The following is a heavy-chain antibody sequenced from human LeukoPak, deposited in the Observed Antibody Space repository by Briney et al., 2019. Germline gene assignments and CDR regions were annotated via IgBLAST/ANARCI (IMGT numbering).Heavy chain of an antibody. CDR1: GFTFSDYY. CDR3: ARDRGWETHFTPSP. V-gene: IGHV3-11*01. D-gene: IGHD1-26*01. CDR2: ISSSGSTI. Sequence: GGSLRLSCAASGFTFSDYYMSWIRQAPGKGLEWVSYISSSGSTIYYADPVKGRFTISRDNAKNSLYLQMNSLRAEDTAVYYCARDRGWETHFTPSPWGQGTLVTVSS. J-gene: IGHJ5*02.